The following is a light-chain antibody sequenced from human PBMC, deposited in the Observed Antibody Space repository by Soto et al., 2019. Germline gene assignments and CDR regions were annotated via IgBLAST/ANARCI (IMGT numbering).Light chain of an antibody. CDR2: GPA. CDR1: QSVSGSY. V-gene: IGKV3-20*01. CDR3: QQYGGSPLFT. Sequence: EIVLTQSPGTLSLSPGDRATLSCRARQSVSGSYLAWYQHKPGQAPRLLIYGPAIRATGIPDRFSASGSGTDFTLTISRLEPEDCAVYYCQQYGGSPLFTFGPGTKVDVK. J-gene: IGKJ3*01.